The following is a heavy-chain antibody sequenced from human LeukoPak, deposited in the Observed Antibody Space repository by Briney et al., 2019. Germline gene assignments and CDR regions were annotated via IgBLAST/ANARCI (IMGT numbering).Heavy chain of an antibody. CDR3: ARGGYSCGYDY. CDR1: GGSISSYY. J-gene: IGHJ4*02. CDR2: IYHSGST. V-gene: IGHV4-4*07. Sequence: SETLSLTCTVSGGSISSYYWSWIRQPAGKGLEWIGSIYHSGSTYYNPSLKSRVTISVDTSKNQFSLKLSSVTAADTAVYYCARGGYSCGYDYWGEGTLVTVSS. D-gene: IGHD5-18*01.